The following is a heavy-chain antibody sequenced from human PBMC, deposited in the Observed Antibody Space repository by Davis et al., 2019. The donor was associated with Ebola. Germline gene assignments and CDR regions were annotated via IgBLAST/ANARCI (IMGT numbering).Heavy chain of an antibody. CDR1: GFTFSNYA. Sequence: GESLKISCAASGFTFSNYAMSWVRQAPGKGLEWVSAISGSGGSTYYADSVKGRFTISRDNAKNSLYLQMNSLRAEDTAVYYCARAIPAAVIRNYGDSFFYNVDLWGKGTTVTVSS. D-gene: IGHD2-2*01. CDR3: ARAIPAAVIRNYGDSFFYNVDL. J-gene: IGHJ6*04. CDR2: ISGSGGST. V-gene: IGHV3-23*01.